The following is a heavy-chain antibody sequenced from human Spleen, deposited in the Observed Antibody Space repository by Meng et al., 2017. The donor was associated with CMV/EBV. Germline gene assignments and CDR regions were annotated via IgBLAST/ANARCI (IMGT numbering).Heavy chain of an antibody. CDR3: ARGNGDYKFLP. CDR2: IYYSGST. V-gene: IGHV4-61*08. J-gene: IGHJ5*02. CDR1: GGSLSSGDYY. D-gene: IGHD4-17*01. Sequence: SETLSLTCTVSGGSLSSGDYYWSWIRQPPGKGLEWIGYIYYSGSTNYNPSLKSRVTISVDTSKNQFSLKLSSVTAADTAVYYCARGNGDYKFLPWGQGTLVTVSS.